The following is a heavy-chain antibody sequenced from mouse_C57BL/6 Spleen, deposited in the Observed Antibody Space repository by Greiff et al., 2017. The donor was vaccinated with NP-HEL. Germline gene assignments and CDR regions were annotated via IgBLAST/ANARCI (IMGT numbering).Heavy chain of an antibody. Sequence: VHVKQSGPELVKPGASVKISCKASGYSFTDYNMNWVKQSNGKSLEWIGVINPNYGTTSYNQKFKGKATLTVDQSSSTAYMQLNSLTSEDSAVYYCASSYGSSHLYFDVWGTGTTVTVSS. V-gene: IGHV1-39*01. D-gene: IGHD1-1*01. J-gene: IGHJ1*03. CDR2: INPNYGTT. CDR3: ASSYGSSHLYFDV. CDR1: GYSFTDYN.